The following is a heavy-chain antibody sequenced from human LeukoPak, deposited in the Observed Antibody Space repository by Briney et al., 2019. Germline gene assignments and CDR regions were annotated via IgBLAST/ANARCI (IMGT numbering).Heavy chain of an antibody. V-gene: IGHV4-59*01. Sequence: SETLSLTCTVSGGSLNTYYWTWIRQPPGKGLEWIGYISYSGITDYNPSLKSRVTISVDTSKNQFSLRLRSVTAADTAVYYCARAGFPNWFDPWGQGILDAVSS. CDR1: GGSLNTYY. J-gene: IGHJ5*02. D-gene: IGHD2/OR15-2a*01. CDR3: ARAGFPNWFDP. CDR2: ISYSGIT.